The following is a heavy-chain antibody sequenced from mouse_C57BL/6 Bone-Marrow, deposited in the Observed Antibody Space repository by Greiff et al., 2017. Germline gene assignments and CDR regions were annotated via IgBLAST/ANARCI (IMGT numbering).Heavy chain of an antibody. J-gene: IGHJ2*01. Sequence: VQLQQPGAELVMPGASVKLSCKASGYTFTSYWMHWVKQRPGQGLEWIGEIDPSDSYTNYNQKFKGKSTLTVDKSSSTAYMQLSSLTSEDSAVYYCAREMVITTVVATERYYFDYWGQGTTLTVSS. D-gene: IGHD1-1*01. CDR2: IDPSDSYT. V-gene: IGHV1-69*01. CDR1: GYTFTSYW. CDR3: AREMVITTVVATERYYFDY.